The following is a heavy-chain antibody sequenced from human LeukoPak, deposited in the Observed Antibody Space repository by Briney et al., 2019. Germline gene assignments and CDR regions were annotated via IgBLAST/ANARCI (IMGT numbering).Heavy chain of an antibody. CDR1: GYTFTGYY. J-gene: IGHJ4*02. Sequence: GASVKVSCKASGYTFTGYYMHWVRQAPGQGLEWMGWISAYNGNTNYAQKLQGRVTMTTDTSTSTAYMELRSLRSDDTAVYYCARVEEKGNPDYWGQGTLVTVSS. V-gene: IGHV1-18*04. CDR2: ISAYNGNT. CDR3: ARVEEKGNPDY.